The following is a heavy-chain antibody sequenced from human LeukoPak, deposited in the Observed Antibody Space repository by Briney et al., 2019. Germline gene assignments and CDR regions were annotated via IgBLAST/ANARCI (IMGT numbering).Heavy chain of an antibody. CDR2: ISGSGGGT. CDR1: GFTFSSYV. J-gene: IGHJ4*02. D-gene: IGHD2-15*01. Sequence: GGSLRLSCAASGFTFSSYVMSWVRQAPGKGLEWVSAISGSGGGTYYADSVKGRFTISRDNSKNTLFLQMNSLRAEDTAVYYCANLLGYCSGGSCYSDFWGQGTLVTVSS. V-gene: IGHV3-23*01. CDR3: ANLLGYCSGGSCYSDF.